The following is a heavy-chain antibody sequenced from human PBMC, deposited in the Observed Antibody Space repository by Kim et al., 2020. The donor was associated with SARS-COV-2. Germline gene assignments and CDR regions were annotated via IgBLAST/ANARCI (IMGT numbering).Heavy chain of an antibody. J-gene: IGHJ4*02. Sequence: ADSVKGRFTISRDNSKNTLYLQMNSLRAEDTAVYYCAKDQGPIVVVIFDYWGQGTLVTVSS. CDR3: AKDQGPIVVVIFDY. D-gene: IGHD3-22*01. V-gene: IGHV3-23*01.